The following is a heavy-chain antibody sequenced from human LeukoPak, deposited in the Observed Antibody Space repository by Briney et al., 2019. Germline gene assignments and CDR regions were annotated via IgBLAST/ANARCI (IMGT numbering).Heavy chain of an antibody. CDR2: ISGSGLRT. CDR1: GFTFSNYA. CDR3: AKDRVSMIVVVAFDI. D-gene: IGHD3-22*01. Sequence: PGGSLRLSCAASGFTFSNYATSWVRQAPGKGLEWVSAISGSGLRTYYADSVKGRFTISRDISKNTLYLQMDSLRAEDTAVYYCAKDRVSMIVVVAFDIWGQGTMVTVSS. V-gene: IGHV3-23*01. J-gene: IGHJ3*02.